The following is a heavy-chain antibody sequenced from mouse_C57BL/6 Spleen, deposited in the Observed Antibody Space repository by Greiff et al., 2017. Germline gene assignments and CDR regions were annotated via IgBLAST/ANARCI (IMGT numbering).Heavy chain of an antibody. V-gene: IGHV1-22*01. J-gene: IGHJ3*01. CDR2: INPNNGGT. CDR3: ARDSWYDYYEGY. D-gene: IGHD1-1*01. Sequence: VQLKESGPELVKPGASVKMSCKASGYTFTDYNMHWVKQSHGKSLEWIGYINPNNGGTSYNQKFKGKATLTVNKSSSTAYMELRSLTSEYSAVYYCARDSWYDYYEGYWGQGTLVTVSA. CDR1: GYTFTDYN.